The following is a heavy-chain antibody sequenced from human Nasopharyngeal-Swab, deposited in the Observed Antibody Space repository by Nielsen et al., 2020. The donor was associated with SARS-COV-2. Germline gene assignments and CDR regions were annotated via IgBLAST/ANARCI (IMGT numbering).Heavy chain of an antibody. CDR2: IIPIFGTA. CDR1: GDTFTSYA. J-gene: IGHJ6*02. Sequence: SVKVSCKASGDTFTSYAISWVRQAPGQGLEWMGGIIPIFGTASYAQKFQGRVTMTRDTSTSTVYMELSSLRSEDTAVYYCASWDGFSLYYGMDVWGQGTTVTVSS. CDR3: ASWDGFSLYYGMDV. V-gene: IGHV1-69*05. D-gene: IGHD3-3*01.